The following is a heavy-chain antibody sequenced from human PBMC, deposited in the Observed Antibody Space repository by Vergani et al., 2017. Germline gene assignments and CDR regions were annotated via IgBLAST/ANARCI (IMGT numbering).Heavy chain of an antibody. J-gene: IGHJ4*02. D-gene: IGHD6-19*01. CDR2: INPSGGST. CDR1: GYTFTSYY. V-gene: IGHV1-46*04. Sequence: QVQLVQSGAEVKKPGASVKVSCKASGYTFTSYYMHWVRQAPGQGLEWMGIINPSGGSTSYADSVKGRFTISRDNSKNTLYLQMNSLRAEDTAVDYCAKLRQWLVGDYWGQGTLVTVSS. CDR3: AKLRQWLVGDY.